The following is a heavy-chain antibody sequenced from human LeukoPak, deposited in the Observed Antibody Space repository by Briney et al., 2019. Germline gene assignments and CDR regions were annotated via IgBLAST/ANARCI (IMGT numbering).Heavy chain of an antibody. CDR3: ARAIMIVVVRDAFDI. V-gene: IGHV3-23*01. Sequence: GGSLRLSCAASGFTFSSYAMSWVRQAPGKGLEWVSAISGSGGSTYYADSVKGRFTISRDNSKNTLYLQMNSLRAEDTAVYYCARAIMIVVVRDAFDIWGQGTMVTVSS. D-gene: IGHD3-22*01. CDR2: ISGSGGST. J-gene: IGHJ3*02. CDR1: GFTFSSYA.